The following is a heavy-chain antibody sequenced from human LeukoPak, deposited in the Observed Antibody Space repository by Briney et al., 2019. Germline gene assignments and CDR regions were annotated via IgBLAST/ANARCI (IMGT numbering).Heavy chain of an antibody. CDR3: AKGGGLSESLWRFDY. D-gene: IGHD3-10*01. V-gene: IGHV3-23*01. J-gene: IGHJ4*02. CDR2: ITGSGGST. Sequence: GGSLRLSCEASGFTFNTYAMTWVRQAPGKGLEWVSSITGSGGSTNYADSVKGRFSISRDSSKNTLYLQMNSLRAEDTAVYYCAKGGGLSESLWRFDYWGQGTLVTVSS. CDR1: GFTFNTYA.